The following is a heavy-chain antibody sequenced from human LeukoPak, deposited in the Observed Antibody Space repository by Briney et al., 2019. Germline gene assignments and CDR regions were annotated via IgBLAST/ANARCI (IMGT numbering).Heavy chain of an antibody. J-gene: IGHJ5*02. CDR3: ARDAMVRGVSLRGGPRSWFDP. D-gene: IGHD3-10*01. CDR1: GYTFTSYG. CDR2: INPSGGST. Sequence: ASVKVSRKASGYTFTSYGISWVRQAPGQGLEWMGIINPSGGSTSYAQKFQGRVTMTRDTSTSTVYMELSSLRSEDTAVYYCARDAMVRGVSLRGGPRSWFDPWGQGTLVTVSS. V-gene: IGHV1-46*01.